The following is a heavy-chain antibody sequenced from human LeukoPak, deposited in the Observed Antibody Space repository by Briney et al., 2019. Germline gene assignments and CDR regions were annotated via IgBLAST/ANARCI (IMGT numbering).Heavy chain of an antibody. CDR2: ITPIFGTA. CDR3: ARARRYYGSGSWFYYYMDV. CDR1: GDTFSSYA. Sequence: SVKVSCKASGDTFSSYAISWVRQAPGQGLEWMGGITPIFGTANYAQKFQGRVTITTDESTSTAYMELSSLRSEDTDVYYCARARRYYGSGSWFYYYMDVWGKGTTVTVSS. V-gene: IGHV1-69*05. J-gene: IGHJ6*03. D-gene: IGHD3-10*01.